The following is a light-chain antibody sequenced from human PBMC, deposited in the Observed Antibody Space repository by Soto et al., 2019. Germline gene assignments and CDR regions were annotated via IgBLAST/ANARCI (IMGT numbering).Light chain of an antibody. J-gene: IGLJ1*01. CDR2: LTSDGSH. CDR1: SGHSSYA. V-gene: IGLV4-69*01. CDR3: QTWGSGIHYV. Sequence: QPVLTQSPSASASLGASVKLTCTLSSGHSSYAIAWHQQQPEKGPRYLMKLTSDGSHSKGDGIPDRFSGSSSGAERYLTISSLQSEDEADYFCQTWGSGIHYVFGTGTKVTVL.